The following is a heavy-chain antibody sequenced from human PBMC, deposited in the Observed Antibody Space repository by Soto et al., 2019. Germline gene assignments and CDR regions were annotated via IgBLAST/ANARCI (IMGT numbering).Heavy chain of an antibody. CDR2: MNPNSGYT. V-gene: IGHV1-8*01. CDR3: ARVMGNIDY. Sequence: QVQLVQSGAEVKKPGTSVRVSCKASGYTFTNYDINWVRQAAGQGLVWMGWMNPNSGYTGYARKFQGRVPMTRDTSMTTAYMELSSLRSEDTAVYYCARVMGNIDYWGQGTLVTVSS. D-gene: IGHD1-26*01. CDR1: GYTFTNYD. J-gene: IGHJ4*02.